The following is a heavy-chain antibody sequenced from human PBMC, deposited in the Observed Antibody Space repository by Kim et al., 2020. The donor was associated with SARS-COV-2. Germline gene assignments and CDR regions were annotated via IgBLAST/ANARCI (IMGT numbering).Heavy chain of an antibody. CDR1: GGSFSGYY. Sequence: SETLSLTCAVYGGSFSGYYWSWIRQPPGKGLEWIGEINHSGSTNYNPSLKSRVTISVDTSKNQFSLKLSSVTAADTAVYYCASVSIAARPRGSDYWGQGT. V-gene: IGHV4-34*01. CDR3: ASVSIAARPRGSDY. CDR2: INHSGST. D-gene: IGHD6-6*01. J-gene: IGHJ4*02.